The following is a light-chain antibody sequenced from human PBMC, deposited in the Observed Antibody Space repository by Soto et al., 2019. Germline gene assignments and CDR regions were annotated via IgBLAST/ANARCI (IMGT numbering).Light chain of an antibody. CDR3: SSYTSSSTLYV. Sequence: LTQPASVSGSPGQSITISCTGTSSDVGGYNYVSWYQQHPGKAPKLMIYEVSDRPSGVSNRFSGSKSGNTASLTISGLQAEDEADYYCSSYTSSSTLYVFGTGTKVTVL. CDR1: SSDVGGYNY. V-gene: IGLV2-14*01. CDR2: EVS. J-gene: IGLJ1*01.